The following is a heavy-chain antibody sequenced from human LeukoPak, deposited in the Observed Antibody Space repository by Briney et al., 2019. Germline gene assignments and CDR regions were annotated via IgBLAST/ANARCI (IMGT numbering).Heavy chain of an antibody. CDR1: GYTFTTYS. CDR2: FIPMFGTG. V-gene: IGHV1-69*13. CDR3: TRSPYYYTSGGYYPYFDS. Sequence: SVKVSCKASGYTFTTYSAHWVRQAPGQGLEWLGGFIPMFGTGNYAQNFQGRVTITADDSTSTTYMELSSLRSEDTAFYYCTRSPYYYTSGGYYPYFDSWGQGTLVTVSS. D-gene: IGHD3-10*01. J-gene: IGHJ4*02.